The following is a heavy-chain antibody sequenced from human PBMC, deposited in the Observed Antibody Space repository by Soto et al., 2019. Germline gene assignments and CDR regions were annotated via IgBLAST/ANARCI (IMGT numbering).Heavy chain of an antibody. CDR1: GGSISGYY. J-gene: IGHJ2*01. CDR3: ARLIFDAWSGYHYWYFDL. CDR2: IYYSGST. V-gene: IGHV4-59*01. Sequence: QVQLQESGPGLVKPSETLSLTCSVSGGSISGYYWSWIRQSPGKGLEWFGHIYYSGSTNYNPSLENRVTISGDTSKNQFSLRLSSVTAEDTAVYYCARLIFDAWSGYHYWYFDLWGRGTLVTVSS. D-gene: IGHD3-3*01.